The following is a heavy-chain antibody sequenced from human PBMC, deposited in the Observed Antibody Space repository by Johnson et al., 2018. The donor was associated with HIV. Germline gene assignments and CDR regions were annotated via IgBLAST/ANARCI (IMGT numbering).Heavy chain of an antibody. CDR2: ISWNSGSI. CDR1: GFTFDDYA. J-gene: IGHJ3*02. V-gene: IGHV3-9*01. Sequence: VQLVESGGGLVQPGRSLRLSCAASGFTFDDYAMHWVRQAPGKGLEWVSGISWNSGSIGYADSVKGRFTISRDNAKNSLYLQMNSLRAEDTAVYYCARDFRAENRLLWFGELQPDAFDIWGQGTMVTVSS. CDR3: ARDFRAENRLLWFGELQPDAFDI. D-gene: IGHD3-10*01.